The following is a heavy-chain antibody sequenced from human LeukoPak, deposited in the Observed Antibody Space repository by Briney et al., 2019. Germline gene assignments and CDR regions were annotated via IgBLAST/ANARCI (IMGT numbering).Heavy chain of an antibody. CDR1: RFTFSSYW. CDR2: IKQDGNEK. J-gene: IGHJ4*02. Sequence: PSGGSLRLSCAASRFTFSSYWMSWVRQAPGKGLEWVAYIKQDGNEKYYVDSVKGRFTISRDDAKNSLYLQMNSLRGEDTAVYYCARVVVTTIHYYFDFRGQGTLVTVSS. D-gene: IGHD5-12*01. V-gene: IGHV3-7*01. CDR3: ARVVVTTIHYYFDF.